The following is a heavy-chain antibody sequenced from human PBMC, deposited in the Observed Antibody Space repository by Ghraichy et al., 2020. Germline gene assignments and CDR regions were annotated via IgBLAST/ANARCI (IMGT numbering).Heavy chain of an antibody. D-gene: IGHD3-3*01. CDR2: INPTSGGT. CDR1: GYPFTDYY. CDR3: AREWREWFDP. V-gene: IGHV1-2*02. J-gene: IGHJ5*02. Sequence: ASVKVSCKASGYPFTDYYLYWVRQAPGQGLECMGWINPTSGGTNYAQNFQGRVTMTRDTSINTAYMELNSLRSDDTAVYYCAREWREWFDPWGQGTLVIVSS.